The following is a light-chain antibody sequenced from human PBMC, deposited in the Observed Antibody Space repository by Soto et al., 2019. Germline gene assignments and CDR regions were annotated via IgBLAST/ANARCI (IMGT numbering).Light chain of an antibody. J-gene: IGLJ1*01. Sequence: QSALTQPASVSGSPGQSITISCTGTSSDVGSYNLVSWYQQYPGKAPKLMIYEGSKRPSGVSNRFSGSKSGNTASLTISGLQADDEADYYCCSYAGSSSYYVFGIGTKLTVL. CDR3: CSYAGSSSYYV. CDR2: EGS. CDR1: SSDVGSYNL. V-gene: IGLV2-23*01.